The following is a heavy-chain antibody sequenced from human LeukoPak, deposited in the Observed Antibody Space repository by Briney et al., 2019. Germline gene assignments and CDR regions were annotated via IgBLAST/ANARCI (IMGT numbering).Heavy chain of an antibody. V-gene: IGHV3-74*01. CDR2: IDIDGTGT. D-gene: IGHD5-18*01. CDR1: GFTFTNYW. Sequence: GSLRLSCAASGFTFTNYWMHWVRQAPGKGLVWVSRIDIDGTGTSYADSVKGRFTISRDNAKNTVSLQMNSLKAEDTAVYYCSRLRGYSYGYADYWGQGTLVTVSA. CDR3: SRLRGYSYGYADY. J-gene: IGHJ4*02.